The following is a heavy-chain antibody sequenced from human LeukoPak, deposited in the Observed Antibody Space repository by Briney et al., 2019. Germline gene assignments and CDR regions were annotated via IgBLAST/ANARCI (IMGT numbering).Heavy chain of an antibody. CDR3: ARAYCGGDCYPKDY. Sequence: ASVKVSCKASGYTFTGYYMHWVRQAPGQGPEWMGWINPNSGGTNYAQKFQGRVTMTRDTSISTAYMELSRLRSDDTAVYYCARAYCGGDCYPKDYWGQGTLVTVSS. J-gene: IGHJ4*02. V-gene: IGHV1-2*02. CDR1: GYTFTGYY. CDR2: INPNSGGT. D-gene: IGHD2-21*02.